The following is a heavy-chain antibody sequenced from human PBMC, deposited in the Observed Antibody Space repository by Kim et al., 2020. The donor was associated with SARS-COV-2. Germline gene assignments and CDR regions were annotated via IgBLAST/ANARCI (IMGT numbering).Heavy chain of an antibody. CDR3: ARDSISGWPEYFQH. CDR2: INAGNGNT. J-gene: IGHJ1*01. D-gene: IGHD6-19*01. Sequence: ASVKVSCKASGYTFTSYAMHWVRQAPGQRLEWMGWINAGNGNTKYSQKFQGRVTITRDTSASTAYMELSSLRSEDTAVYYCARDSISGWPEYFQHWGQGTLVTVSS. CDR1: GYTFTSYA. V-gene: IGHV1-3*01.